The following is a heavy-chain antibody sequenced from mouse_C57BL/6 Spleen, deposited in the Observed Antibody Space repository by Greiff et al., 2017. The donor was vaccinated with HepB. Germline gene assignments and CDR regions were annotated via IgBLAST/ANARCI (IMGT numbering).Heavy chain of an antibody. CDR3: ARDADSSGYSFAY. V-gene: IGHV7-1*01. J-gene: IGHJ3*01. Sequence: EVQRVESGGGLVQSGRSLRLSCATSGFTFSDFYMEWVRHAPGKGLEWIAASRNKANDYTTEYSASVKGRFIVSRDTSQSILYLQMNALRAEDTAIYYCARDADSSGYSFAYWGQGTLVTVSA. CDR1: GFTFSDFY. D-gene: IGHD3-2*02. CDR2: SRNKANDYTT.